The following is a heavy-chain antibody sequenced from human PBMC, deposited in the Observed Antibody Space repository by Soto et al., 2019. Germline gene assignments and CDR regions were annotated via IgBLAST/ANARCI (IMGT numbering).Heavy chain of an antibody. V-gene: IGHV4-34*01. CDR3: AGLSAGWYYYYYYYGMDV. J-gene: IGHJ6*02. D-gene: IGHD6-19*01. CDR1: GGSFSGYY. CDR2: INHSGST. Sequence: SETLSLTCFVYGGSFSGYYWSWIRQPPGKGLEWIGEINHSGSTNYNPSLKSRVTISVDTSKNQFSLKLGSVTAADTAVYYCAGLSAGWYYYYYYYGMDVWGQGTTVTISS.